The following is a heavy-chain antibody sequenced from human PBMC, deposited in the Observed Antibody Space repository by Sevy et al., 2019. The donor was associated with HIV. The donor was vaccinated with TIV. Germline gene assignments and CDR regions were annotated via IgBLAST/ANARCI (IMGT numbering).Heavy chain of an antibody. CDR1: GGSITSLY. CDR2: IYYNGHI. V-gene: IGHV4-59*11. J-gene: IGHJ4*02. CDR3: AGDNAWGRGYS. Sequence: SETLSLTCTVSGGSITSLYWNWIRQPPGKGLEWIANIYYNGHINYNPSLKNRVTLLLDTSKNQFSLRLGSVTAADTAMYCCAGDNAWGRGYSWGQGTLVTVSS. D-gene: IGHD1-26*01.